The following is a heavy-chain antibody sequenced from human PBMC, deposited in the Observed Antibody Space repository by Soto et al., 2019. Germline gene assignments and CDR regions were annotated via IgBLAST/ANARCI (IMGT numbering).Heavy chain of an antibody. CDR3: EKDGAPRYCSRSSCHPAVAY. Sequence: QVQLVESGGGVVQPGRSLRLSCAGSGFTFSNYGLHWVRQAPGKGLEWVAVISYAGSHKYYADSVKGRFTISRDNSNNMLYLQMDSLRAEDTAVYYCEKDGAPRYCSRSSCHPAVAYWGQGTLVTVSS. CDR2: ISYAGSHK. V-gene: IGHV3-30*18. J-gene: IGHJ4*02. CDR1: GFTFSNYG. D-gene: IGHD2-15*01.